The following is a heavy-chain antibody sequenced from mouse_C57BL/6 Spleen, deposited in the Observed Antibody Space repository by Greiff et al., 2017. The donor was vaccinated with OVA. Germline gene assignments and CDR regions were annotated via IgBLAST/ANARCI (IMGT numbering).Heavy chain of an antibody. CDR2: ISYDGSN. CDR3: ARGNYYYGSSYYFDY. Sequence: EVKLVESGPGLVKPSQSLSLTCSVTGYSITSGYYWNWIRQFPGNKLEWMGYISYDGSNNYNPSLKNRISITLDTSKNQFFLKLNSVTTEDTATYYCARGNYYYGSSYYFDYWGQGTTLTVSS. D-gene: IGHD1-1*01. CDR1: GYSITSGYY. V-gene: IGHV3-6*01. J-gene: IGHJ2*01.